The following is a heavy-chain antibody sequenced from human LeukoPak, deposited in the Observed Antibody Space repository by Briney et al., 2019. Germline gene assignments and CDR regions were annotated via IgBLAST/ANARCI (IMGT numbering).Heavy chain of an antibody. V-gene: IGHV4-59*04. J-gene: IGHJ4*02. D-gene: IGHD2-2*01. CDR3: ARHQYCSSTSCYPDF. CDR2: IYYSGST. CDR1: GGSISSYY. Sequence: PSETLSLTCTVSGGSISSYYWSWIRQPPGKGLEWIGTIYYSGSTYYNPSLKSRVTIPVDTSKNQFSLKLSSVTAADTAVYYCARHQYCSSTSCYPDFWGQGTLVTVSS.